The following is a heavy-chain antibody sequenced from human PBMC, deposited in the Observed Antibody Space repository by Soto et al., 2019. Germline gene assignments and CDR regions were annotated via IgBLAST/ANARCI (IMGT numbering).Heavy chain of an antibody. CDR1: GGSISSYY. J-gene: IGHJ6*02. CDR2: VYYSGST. V-gene: IGHV4-59*08. Sequence: SETLSLTCTVSGGSISSYYWSWIRQPPGQGLEWIGYVYYSGSTNYNPSLKSRVTISVDTSKNQFSLKLSSVTAADTAVYFCARHYYYYDDMDVWGQGTTVTVSS. CDR3: ARHYYYYDDMDV.